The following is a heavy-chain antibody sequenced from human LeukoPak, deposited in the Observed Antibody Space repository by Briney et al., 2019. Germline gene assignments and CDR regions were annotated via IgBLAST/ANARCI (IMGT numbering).Heavy chain of an antibody. CDR2: MHGSGSP. V-gene: IGHV4-59*02. CDR1: GASVRSDH. Sequence: SETLTLTCTVSGASVRSDHWNWIRQSPGKGLEWIAYMHGSGSPNYNPSLASRLTLSVDATENLLSLKLTFVTAADTAVYFCARDLSVNAFDIWGQGTLVTVSS. D-gene: IGHD2/OR15-2a*01. J-gene: IGHJ3*02. CDR3: ARDLSVNAFDI.